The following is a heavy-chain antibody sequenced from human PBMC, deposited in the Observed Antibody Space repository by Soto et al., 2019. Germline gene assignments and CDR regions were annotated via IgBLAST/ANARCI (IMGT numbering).Heavy chain of an antibody. J-gene: IGHJ6*03. CDR3: ARLGCSGGSCYSPPYYYYYYMDV. V-gene: IGHV4-39*01. CDR1: GGSISSSSYY. D-gene: IGHD2-15*01. CDR2: IYYSGST. Sequence: QLQLQESGPGLVKPSETLSLTCTVSGGSISSSSYYWGWIRQPPGKGLEWIGSIYYSGSTYYNPSLTRRVTISADTPKNQFSLRRSSVTAADTAVYYCARLGCSGGSCYSPPYYYYYYMDVWGKGTTVTVSS.